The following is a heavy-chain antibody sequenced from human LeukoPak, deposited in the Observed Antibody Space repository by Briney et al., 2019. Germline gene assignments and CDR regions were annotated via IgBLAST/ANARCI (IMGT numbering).Heavy chain of an antibody. CDR3: ARDSGVAVDAY. V-gene: IGHV3-21*01. J-gene: IGHJ4*02. CDR2: ISSSSSYI. CDR1: GFNFNTYS. D-gene: IGHD2-15*01. Sequence: PGGSLRLSCAASGFNFNTYSMNWVRQAPGKGLEWVSSISSSSSYIYYADSVKGRFTISRDNAKNSLYLQMNSLRAEDTAVYYCARDSGVAVDAYWGQGTLVTVSS.